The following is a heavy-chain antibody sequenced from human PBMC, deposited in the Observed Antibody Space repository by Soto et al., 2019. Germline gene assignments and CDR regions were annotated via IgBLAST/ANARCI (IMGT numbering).Heavy chain of an antibody. CDR1: GGSISSYY. CDR3: AASWGSDAFDI. J-gene: IGHJ3*02. Sequence: PSETLSLTCTVSGGSISSYYWSWIRQPPGKGLEWIGYIYYSGSTNYNPSLKSRVTISVDTSKNQFSLKLSSVTAADTAVYYCAASWGSDAFDIWGQGTMVTVSS. D-gene: IGHD1-26*01. CDR2: IYYSGST. V-gene: IGHV4-59*01.